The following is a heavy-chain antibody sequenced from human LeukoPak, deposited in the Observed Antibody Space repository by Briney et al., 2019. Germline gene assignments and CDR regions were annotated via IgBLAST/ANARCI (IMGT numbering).Heavy chain of an antibody. J-gene: IGHJ4*02. Sequence: SQTLSLTCDIFGESVSSNSAAWNWIRQSPSRGLEWLGRTYYRSKWYYDYAVSVESRITIKPETSKNQVSLHLNSVTPEDTAVYYCARGLGGSRSWFVPFDYWGQGALVTVSS. CDR2: TYYRSKWYY. V-gene: IGHV6-1*01. CDR3: ARGLGGSRSWFVPFDY. CDR1: GESVSSNSAA. D-gene: IGHD6-13*01.